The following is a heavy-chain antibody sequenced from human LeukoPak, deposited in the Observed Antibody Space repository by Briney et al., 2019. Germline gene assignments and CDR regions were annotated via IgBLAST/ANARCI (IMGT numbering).Heavy chain of an antibody. J-gene: IGHJ4*02. CDR3: ARGHDYSKRHYFDY. CDR2: IYYSGST. V-gene: IGHV4-59*01. Sequence: SETLSLTCTVSGGSISTYYWSWIRQPPGKALEWIGYIYYSGSTNYNPSLKSRVTISVDTSKKQFSLKLSSVTAADTAVYYCARGHDYSKRHYFDYWGQGTLVTVSS. CDR1: GGSISTYY. D-gene: IGHD4-11*01.